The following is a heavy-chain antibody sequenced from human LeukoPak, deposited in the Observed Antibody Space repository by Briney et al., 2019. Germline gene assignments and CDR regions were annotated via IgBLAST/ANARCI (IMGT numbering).Heavy chain of an antibody. D-gene: IGHD3-3*02. CDR2: INPNSGGT. CDR3: ARESIALTNWFDP. Sequence: WASVKVSCKASGYTFTGYYMHWVRQAPGQGLEWMGWINPNSGGTNYAQKFQGRVTMTRDTSISTAYMELSRLRSDDTAVYYCARESIALTNWFDPWGQGNPGHRLL. V-gene: IGHV1-2*02. CDR1: GYTFTGYY. J-gene: IGHJ5*02.